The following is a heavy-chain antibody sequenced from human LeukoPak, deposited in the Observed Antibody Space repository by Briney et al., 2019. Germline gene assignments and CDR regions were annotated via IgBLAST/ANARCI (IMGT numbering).Heavy chain of an antibody. D-gene: IGHD3-22*01. CDR2: IASSGSTI. V-gene: IGHV3-48*03. CDR1: GFNLNHFE. CDR3: ARANYYDISGYDY. Sequence: GGSLRLSCVASGFNLNHFEIHWVRQAPGKGLEWVSYIASSGSTIYYADSVKGRFTISRDNAKNSLYLQMNSLRAEDTAVYYCARANYYDISGYDYWGQGTLVTVSS. J-gene: IGHJ4*02.